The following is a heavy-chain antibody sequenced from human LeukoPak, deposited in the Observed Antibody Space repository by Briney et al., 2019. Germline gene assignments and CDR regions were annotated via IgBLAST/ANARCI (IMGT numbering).Heavy chain of an antibody. CDR2: IYHSGST. V-gene: IGHV4-30-4*08. CDR1: GGSISSGEYY. Sequence: SQTLSLTCTVSGGSISSGEYYWSWLRQSPGKGLEWIGYIYHSGSTLYNPSLKSRVTILEDTSRNQFSLILTSVTAADTAVYFCARATMIRIPFHYWGQGILVTVSS. J-gene: IGHJ4*02. D-gene: IGHD3-10*01. CDR3: ARATMIRIPFHY.